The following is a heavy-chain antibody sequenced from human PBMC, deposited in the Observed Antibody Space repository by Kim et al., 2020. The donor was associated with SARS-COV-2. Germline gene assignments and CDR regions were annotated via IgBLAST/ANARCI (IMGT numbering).Heavy chain of an antibody. D-gene: IGHD1-1*01. CDR1: GFTFGDYA. CDR2: ISWNSGSI. Sequence: GGSLRLSCAASGFTFGDYAMHWVRQAPGKGLEWVSGISWNSGSIGYADSVKGRFTISRDNAKNSLYLQMNSLRAEDTALYYCAKGVTWNHQVGVDYWGQGTLVTVSS. V-gene: IGHV3-9*01. J-gene: IGHJ4*02. CDR3: AKGVTWNHQVGVDY.